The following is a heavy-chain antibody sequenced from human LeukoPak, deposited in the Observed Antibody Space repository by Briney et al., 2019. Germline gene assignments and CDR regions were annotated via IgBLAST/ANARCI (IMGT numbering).Heavy chain of an antibody. J-gene: IGHJ4*02. CDR2: ISGSGGST. V-gene: IGHV3-23*01. CDR1: GFTFSSYA. D-gene: IGHD3-22*01. CDR3: AKTALGGYDSSGYYNYLDY. Sequence: PGGSLRLSCAASGFTFSSYAMSWVRQAPGKGLEWVSAISGSGGSTYYADSVKGRFTISRDNSKNTLYLQMNSLRAEDTAVYYCAKTALGGYDSSGYYNYLDYWGQGTLVTVSS.